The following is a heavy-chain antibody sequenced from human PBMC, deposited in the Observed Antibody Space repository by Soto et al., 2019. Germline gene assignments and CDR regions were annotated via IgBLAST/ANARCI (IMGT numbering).Heavy chain of an antibody. Sequence: PGGSLRLSCAASGFTFSDYYMSWIRQAPGKGLECVAYISVSSTYANYVDSVEGRFTISRDNAKNSLFLQMNSLRDEDTAVYYCARDGKGAAYTFGPYYFDSWGQGALVTVSS. V-gene: IGHV3-11*06. D-gene: IGHD1-1*01. CDR1: GFTFSDYY. CDR3: ARDGKGAAYTFGPYYFDS. J-gene: IGHJ4*02. CDR2: ISVSSTYA.